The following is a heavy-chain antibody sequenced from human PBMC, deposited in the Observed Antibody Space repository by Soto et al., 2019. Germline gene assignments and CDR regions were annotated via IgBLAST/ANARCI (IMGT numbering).Heavy chain of an antibody. CDR2: IFHTGTT. V-gene: IGHV4-30-4*08. CDR1: GVSITSGHVY. J-gene: IGHJ4*03. Sequence: QVQLQESGPGLVKPSQTLSLTCSVSGVSITSGHVYWNWLRQFPGRGPEWMGGIFHTGTTYYHPSLKGRLLISVDTSRNEFSLRLDSLTAADTAIYFCTRSFGYCGATGCYGSFDFWGQGTLITVSS. D-gene: IGHD2-2*01. CDR3: TRSFGYCGATGCYGSFDF.